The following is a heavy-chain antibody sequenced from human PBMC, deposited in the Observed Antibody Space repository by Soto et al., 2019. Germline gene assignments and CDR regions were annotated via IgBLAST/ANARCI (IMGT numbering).Heavy chain of an antibody. CDR1: GFSLSNAGLG. CDR3: ASTYSTSWYWFDP. J-gene: IGHJ5*02. Sequence: QVTVKESGPVLVKPTETLTLTCTVSGFSLSNAGLGVSWIRQPPGKALEWLAHIFSNDEKSCSTSLKSRLTISKDTSQSQVVLIMTNLDPVDPATYYCASTYSTSWYWFDPWGQGTLVTVSS. V-gene: IGHV2-26*04. CDR2: IFSNDEK. D-gene: IGHD6-13*01.